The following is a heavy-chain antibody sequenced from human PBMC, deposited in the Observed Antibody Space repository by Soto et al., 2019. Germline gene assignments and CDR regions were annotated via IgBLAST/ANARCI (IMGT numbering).Heavy chain of an antibody. D-gene: IGHD3-10*01. CDR2: ISSSSSYM. CDR1: GFAFSSYS. CDR3: ARDANYYGSGSYYPTGDGMDV. V-gene: IGHV3-21*01. J-gene: IGHJ6*02. Sequence: GGSLRLSCAASGFAFSSYSMNWVRQAPGKGLEWVSSISSSSSYMYYADSVKGRFTISRDNAKNSLYLQMNSLRAEDTAVYYCARDANYYGSGSYYPTGDGMDVWGQGTTVTV.